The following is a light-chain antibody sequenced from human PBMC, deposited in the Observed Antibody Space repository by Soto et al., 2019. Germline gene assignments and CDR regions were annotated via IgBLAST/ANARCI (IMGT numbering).Light chain of an antibody. CDR2: AAS. J-gene: IGKJ4*01. CDR3: QKYTNVPA. V-gene: IGKV1-27*01. CDR1: QGISNY. Sequence: DIQMTQSPSSLSASVGERVTITCRASQGISNYLAWYQQIPWKVPKLLISAASTLQSGVPSRFSGSGSGTDFTLTISSLQPEDVATYYCQKYTNVPAFGGGTKVEIK.